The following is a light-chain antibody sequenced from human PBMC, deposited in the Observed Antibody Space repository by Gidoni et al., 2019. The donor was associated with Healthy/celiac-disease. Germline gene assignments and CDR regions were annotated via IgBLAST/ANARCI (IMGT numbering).Light chain of an antibody. V-gene: IGKV1-39*01. CDR3: QQSYSTPLT. Sequence: DIQMTQSPSSLSASVGDRVTITRRESQSISSYLNWYQQKPGKAPKLLIYAASSFPRWVPSRFSGSGSGTDFTLTISSLQPEDFATYYCQQSYSTPLTFGGGTKVEIE. CDR1: QSISSY. CDR2: AAS. J-gene: IGKJ4*01.